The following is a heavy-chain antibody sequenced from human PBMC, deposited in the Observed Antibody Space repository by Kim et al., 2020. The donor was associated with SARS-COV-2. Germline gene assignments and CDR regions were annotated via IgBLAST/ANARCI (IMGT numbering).Heavy chain of an antibody. CDR3: ARTDVQPGDYFDY. J-gene: IGHJ4*02. Sequence: SYAQKSQGRVTITRDTSTSTVYMELSSLRSEDTAVYYCARTDVQPGDYFDYWGQGTLVTVSS. D-gene: IGHD3-10*01. V-gene: IGHV1-46*01.